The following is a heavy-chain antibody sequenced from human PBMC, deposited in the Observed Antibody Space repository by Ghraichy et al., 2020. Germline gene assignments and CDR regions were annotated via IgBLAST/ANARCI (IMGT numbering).Heavy chain of an antibody. J-gene: IGHJ4*02. CDR3: ARKDYFNSVTYYIPFFDY. Sequence: GESLNISCAASGFTFSTYNMNWVRQAPGKGLEWLSSISSSSSTISYADSVKGRFTISRDNAKNSLYLQMNNLRDEDTAVYYCARKDYFNSVTYYIPFFDYWGQGTLVTVSS. D-gene: IGHD3-10*01. CDR1: GFTFSTYN. CDR2: ISSSSSTI. V-gene: IGHV3-48*02.